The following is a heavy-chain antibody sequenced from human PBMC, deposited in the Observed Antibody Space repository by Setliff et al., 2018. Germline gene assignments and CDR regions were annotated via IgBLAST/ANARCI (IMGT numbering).Heavy chain of an antibody. CDR3: VRDLHWGFDY. D-gene: IGHD7-27*01. Sequence: PGGSLRLSCAASGFTFDDYTMHWVRQAPGKGLEWVSLISRDGGSTYYADSVKGRFTISRDNVKNSLFLQMNSLRAEDTAVYYCVRDLHWGFDYWGLGTLVTVSS. CDR1: GFTFDDYT. J-gene: IGHJ4*02. V-gene: IGHV3-43*01. CDR2: ISRDGGST.